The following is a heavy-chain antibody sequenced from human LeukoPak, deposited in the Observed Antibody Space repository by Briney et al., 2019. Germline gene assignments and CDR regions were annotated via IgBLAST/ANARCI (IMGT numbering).Heavy chain of an antibody. D-gene: IGHD5-18*01. CDR3: AREIQPHAFDI. Sequence: GGSLRLSCAASGFTVSSNYMSWVRQAPGKGLEWVSVIYSGGSTYYADSVKGRFTISRDNSKNTLYLQMNSLRAEDTAVYYCAREIQPHAFDIWGQGTMVTVSS. V-gene: IGHV3-66*01. J-gene: IGHJ3*02. CDR2: IYSGGST. CDR1: GFTVSSNY.